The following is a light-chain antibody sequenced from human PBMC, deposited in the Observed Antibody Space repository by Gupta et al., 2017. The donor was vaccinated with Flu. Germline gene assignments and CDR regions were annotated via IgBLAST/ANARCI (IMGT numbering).Light chain of an antibody. CDR2: STA. CDR1: QSISTY. V-gene: IGKV1-39*01. CDR3: QQSLGTPQT. Sequence: DTVTSQCRASQSISTYLNWYQQKPRKAPSLLIYSTATLQVGVPSRFRGSGSGTEFSLTISSLQPEDFATYYCQQSLGTPQTFGGGTMVEAK. J-gene: IGKJ4*01.